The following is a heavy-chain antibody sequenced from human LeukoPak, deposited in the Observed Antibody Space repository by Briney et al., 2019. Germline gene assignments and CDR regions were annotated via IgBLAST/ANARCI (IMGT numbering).Heavy chain of an antibody. D-gene: IGHD5-18*01. J-gene: IGHJ4*02. CDR2: ISGSGGST. V-gene: IGHV3-23*01. CDR1: GFTFSTYA. Sequence: GGSLGLSCAASGFTFSTYAMSWVRQAPGRGLEWVSAISGSGGSTYYADSVKGRFTISRDNSKNTLYLQMNSLRAEDTAVYYCAKDITAPGDYWGQGTLVTVSS. CDR3: AKDITAPGDY.